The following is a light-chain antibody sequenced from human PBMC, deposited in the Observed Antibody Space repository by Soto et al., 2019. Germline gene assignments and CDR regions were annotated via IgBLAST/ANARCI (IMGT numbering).Light chain of an antibody. CDR1: QSTRSN. J-gene: IGKJ4*01. CDR3: QYDNNWSVT. Sequence: EIVMTQSPVTLSVSPGARATLSCRAIQSTRSNIAWYQHKPVQAPRLLIYAASTRATGIPARFSGSGSETECTLTISSLLSEDFAVYYCQYDNNWSVTFGGGTKVESK. V-gene: IGKV3-15*01. CDR2: AAS.